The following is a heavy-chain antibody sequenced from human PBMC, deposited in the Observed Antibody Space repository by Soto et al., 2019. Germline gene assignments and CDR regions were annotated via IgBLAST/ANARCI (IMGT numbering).Heavy chain of an antibody. V-gene: IGHV3-23*01. Sequence: EVQLLESGGGLVQPGGSLRLSCAASGVTFSSYAMSWVRQAPGKGLEWVSAISGSGGSTYYADSVKGRFTISRDNSKNPLYLQMNSLRAEDTAVYYCAKGRVRGVTLDYWGQGTLVTVSS. D-gene: IGHD3-10*01. CDR3: AKGRVRGVTLDY. CDR2: ISGSGGST. CDR1: GVTFSSYA. J-gene: IGHJ4*02.